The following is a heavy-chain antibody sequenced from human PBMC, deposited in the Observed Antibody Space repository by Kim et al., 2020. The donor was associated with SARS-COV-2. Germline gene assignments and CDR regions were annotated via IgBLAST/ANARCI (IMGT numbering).Heavy chain of an antibody. D-gene: IGHD4-4*01. CDR2: INHSGST. J-gene: IGHJ6*01. V-gene: IGHV4-34*01. CDR1: GGSFSGYY. CDR3: ARPITTVTSGDYYGMDV. Sequence: SETLSLTCAVYGGSFSGYYWSWIRQPPGKGLEWIGEINHSGSTNYNPSLKSRVTISVDTSKNQFSLKLSSVTAADTAVYYCARPITTVTSGDYYGMDVWG.